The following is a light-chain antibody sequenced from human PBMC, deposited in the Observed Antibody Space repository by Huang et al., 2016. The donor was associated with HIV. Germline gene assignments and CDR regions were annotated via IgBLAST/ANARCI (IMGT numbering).Light chain of an antibody. V-gene: IGKV3-15*01. CDR1: QSVTSN. CDR3: QHYNNWPWWT. J-gene: IGKJ1*01. CDR2: SAS. Sequence: EVVMTQSPAILSVSPGERATLSCRASQSVTSNLAWYQQKPGQAPRLLIYSASTRATGIPARFSGSGSGTEFTLTISSLQSKDFAVYYCQHYNNWPWWTFGQGTKVEIK.